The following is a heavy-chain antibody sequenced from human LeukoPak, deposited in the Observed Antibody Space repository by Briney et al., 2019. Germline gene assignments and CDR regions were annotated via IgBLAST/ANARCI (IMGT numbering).Heavy chain of an antibody. CDR2: IKQDGSKE. V-gene: IGHV3-7*01. D-gene: IGHD6-13*01. J-gene: IGHJ6*02. Sequence: GGSLRLSCAASGFTFSSYWMSWVRQAPGKGLEWVANIKQDGSKENYVDSVKGRFTISRDNSKNTLYLQMNSLRAEDTAVYYCAKVFKAAALYYYYYYGMDVWGQGTTVTVSS. CDR3: AKVFKAAALYYYYYYGMDV. CDR1: GFTFSSYW.